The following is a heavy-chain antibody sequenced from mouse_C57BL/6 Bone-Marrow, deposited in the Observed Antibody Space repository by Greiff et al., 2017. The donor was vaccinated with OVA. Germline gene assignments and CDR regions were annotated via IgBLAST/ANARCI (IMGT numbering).Heavy chain of an antibody. CDR2: IYPGSGNT. CDR3: ELPYDYDDAMDY. V-gene: IGHV1-66*01. J-gene: IGHJ4*01. CDR1: GYSFTSYY. Sequence: VQLQQSGPELVKPGASVKISCKASGYSFTSYYIHWVKQRPGQGLEWIGWIYPGSGNTKYNEKFKGKATLTADTSSSTAYMQLSSLTSEDSAVYYCELPYDYDDAMDYWGQGTSVTVSS. D-gene: IGHD2-4*01.